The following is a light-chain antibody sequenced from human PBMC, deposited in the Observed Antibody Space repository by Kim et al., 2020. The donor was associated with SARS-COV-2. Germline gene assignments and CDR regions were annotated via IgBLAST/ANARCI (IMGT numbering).Light chain of an antibody. CDR2: GSS. J-gene: IGKJ1*01. V-gene: IGKV3-20*01. CDR3: QQYSSFPRT. Sequence: STGERATLSCRASQSVNSNYLAWYQQKPGQAPRLLIYGSSSRASGIPDRFSGSGSGTDFTLTISRLEPEDFAVYYCQQYSSFPRTFGQGTKVDIK. CDR1: QSVNSNY.